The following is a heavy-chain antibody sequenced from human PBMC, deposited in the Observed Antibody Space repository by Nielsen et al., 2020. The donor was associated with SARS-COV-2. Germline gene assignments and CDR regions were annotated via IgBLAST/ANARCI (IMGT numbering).Heavy chain of an antibody. J-gene: IGHJ6*02. CDR3: ARVIFQGIHHYYGMDV. CDR2: ISSSSSYI. V-gene: IGHV3-21*01. Sequence: GGSLRLSCAASGFTFSSYSMNWVRQAPGKGLEWVSSISSSSSYIYYADSVKGRFTISRDNAKNSLYLQMNSLRAEDTAVYYCARVIFQGIHHYYGMDVWGQGTTVTVSS. D-gene: IGHD6-13*01. CDR1: GFTFSSYS.